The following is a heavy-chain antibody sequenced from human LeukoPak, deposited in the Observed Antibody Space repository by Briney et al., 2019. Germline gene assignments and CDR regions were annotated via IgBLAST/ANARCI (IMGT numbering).Heavy chain of an antibody. CDR1: GGTFSSYA. CDR3: ARNLGINVFWYFDL. J-gene: IGHJ2*01. Sequence: GASVKVSCKASGGTFSSYAISWVRQAPGQGLEWMGGIIPIFGTANYAQKFQGRVTITTDESTSTAYMELSSLRSEDTAVYYCARNLGINVFWYFDLWGRGTLVTVSS. D-gene: IGHD7-27*01. CDR2: IIPIFGTA. V-gene: IGHV1-69*05.